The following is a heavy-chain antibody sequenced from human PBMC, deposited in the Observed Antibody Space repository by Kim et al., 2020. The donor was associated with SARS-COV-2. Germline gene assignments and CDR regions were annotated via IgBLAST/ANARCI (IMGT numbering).Heavy chain of an antibody. CDR2: IKSKTDGGTT. CDR1: GFTFSNAW. D-gene: IGHD1-1*01. Sequence: GGSLRLSCAASGFTFSNAWMSWVRQAPGKGLEWVGRIKSKTDGGTTDYAAPVKGRFTISRDDSKNTLYLQMNSLKTEDTAVYYCTTDPRWNPYYYYGMDVWGQGTTVTVSS. CDR3: TTDPRWNPYYYYGMDV. J-gene: IGHJ6*02. V-gene: IGHV3-15*01.